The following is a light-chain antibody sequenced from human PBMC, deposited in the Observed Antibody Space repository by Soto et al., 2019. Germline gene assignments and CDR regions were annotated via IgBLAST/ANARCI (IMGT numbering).Light chain of an antibody. CDR1: KNDIGVYDF. J-gene: IGLJ1*01. CDR3: KSYDGRNTYV. V-gene: IGLV2-8*01. Sequence: QSVLAQPPSASGSPGQSVTISCTGTKNDIGVYDFVSWYQHHPGKAPRLIIYEVVQRPSGVPDRFSGSKSGNTASLTVSGLQDADEADYFCKSYDGRNTYVFGSGTKVTV. CDR2: EVV.